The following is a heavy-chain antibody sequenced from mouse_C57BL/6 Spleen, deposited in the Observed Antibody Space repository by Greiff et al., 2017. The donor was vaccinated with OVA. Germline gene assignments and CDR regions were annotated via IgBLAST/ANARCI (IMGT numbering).Heavy chain of an antibody. V-gene: IGHV5-17*01. Sequence: EVQVVESGGGLVKPGGSLKLSCAASGFTFSDYGMHWVRQAPEKGLEWVAYISSGSSTIYYADTVKGRFTISRDNAKNTLFLQMTSLRSEDTAMYYCARGRTGAYWGQGTLVTVSA. CDR1: GFTFSDYG. D-gene: IGHD4-1*01. J-gene: IGHJ3*01. CDR2: ISSGSSTI. CDR3: ARGRTGAY.